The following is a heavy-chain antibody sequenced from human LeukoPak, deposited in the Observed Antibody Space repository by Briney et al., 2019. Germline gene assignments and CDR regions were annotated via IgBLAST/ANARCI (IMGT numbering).Heavy chain of an antibody. D-gene: IGHD6-19*01. CDR3: ARGDDSSGWYEAWFDP. J-gene: IGHJ5*02. CDR2: IYHSGST. V-gene: IGHV4-38-2*01. Sequence: SETLSLTCAVSGYSISSGYYWGWIRQPPGKGLEWIGSIYHSGSTYYNPSLKSRVTISVGTSKNQFSLKLSSVTAADTAVYYCARGDDSSGWYEAWFDPWGQGTLVTVSS. CDR1: GYSISSGYY.